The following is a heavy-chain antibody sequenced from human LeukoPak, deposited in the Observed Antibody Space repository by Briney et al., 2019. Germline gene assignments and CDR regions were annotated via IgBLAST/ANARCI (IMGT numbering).Heavy chain of an antibody. CDR2: ISAYNGNT. V-gene: IGHV1-18*01. CDR1: GYTFTSYG. D-gene: IGHD3-3*01. CDR3: ARDRGPGADYDLYWFDP. Sequence: ASVKVSCKASGYTFTSYGISWVRQAPGQGLEWMGWISAYNGNTNYAQKLQGRVTMTTDTSTSTAYMELSRLRSDDTAVYYCARDRGPGADYDLYWFDPWGQGTLVTVSS. J-gene: IGHJ5*02.